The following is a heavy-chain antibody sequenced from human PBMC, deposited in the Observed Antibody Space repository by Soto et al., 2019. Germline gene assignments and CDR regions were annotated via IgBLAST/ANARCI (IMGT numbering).Heavy chain of an antibody. CDR3: ARRFMAVARGHNFDY. CDR2: INGGDGNT. CDR1: GYTFTSYY. Sequence: GASVKVSCKASGYTFTSYYMHWVRQAPGQRLEWMGWINGGDGNTKYSQKFQGRVTITRDTSANTAYMELSSLRSEDTAVYYCARRFMAVARGHNFDYWGQGTLVTVSS. V-gene: IGHV1-3*01. D-gene: IGHD6-19*01. J-gene: IGHJ4*02.